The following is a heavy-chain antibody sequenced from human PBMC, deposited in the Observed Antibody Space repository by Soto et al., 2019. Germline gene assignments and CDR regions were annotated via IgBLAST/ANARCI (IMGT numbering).Heavy chain of an antibody. CDR3: ARTYYSGSGSYYIFDY. CDR2: IDPRDSYS. Sequence: GESLKISCKGSGYSFTSYWLTWVRQMPGKGLEWMGRIDPRDSYSSYSPFFQRHVTMSADKSISTAYLQWSSLMASDTAMYYCARTYYSGSGSYYIFDYWGRGTLVTVSS. J-gene: IGHJ4*02. V-gene: IGHV5-10-1*01. CDR1: GYSFTSYW. D-gene: IGHD3-10*01.